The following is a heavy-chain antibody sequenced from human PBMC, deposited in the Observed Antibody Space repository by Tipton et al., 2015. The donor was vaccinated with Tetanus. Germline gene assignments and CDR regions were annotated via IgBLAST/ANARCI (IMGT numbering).Heavy chain of an antibody. CDR2: IYYSGNS. Sequence: TLSLTCTVSGDSISSGPYSWSWIRQPPGKGLEWIGYIYYSGNSDYNPSLKSRVTLSVDTSNNQFSLKLNSVTAADTAVYYCARLASYSNHLDAWGQGALVTVSS. CDR3: ARLASYSNHLDA. J-gene: IGHJ4*02. D-gene: IGHD4-11*01. V-gene: IGHV4-30-4*01. CDR1: GDSISSGPYS.